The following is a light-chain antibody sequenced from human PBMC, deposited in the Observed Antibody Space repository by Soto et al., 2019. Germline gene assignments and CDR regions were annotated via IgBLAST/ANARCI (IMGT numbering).Light chain of an antibody. V-gene: IGKV3-20*01. CDR3: QQYGSSPRT. J-gene: IGKJ1*01. CDR1: QSLTNSF. Sequence: EFVLTHSPGTLSLSPCERATLSSRASQSLTNSFIAWYQQRPGQAPRLLIYDTSSRASGIPDRFSGSGSGTDFTLTISRLETEDFAVYYCQQYGSSPRTFGQGTKVDIK. CDR2: DTS.